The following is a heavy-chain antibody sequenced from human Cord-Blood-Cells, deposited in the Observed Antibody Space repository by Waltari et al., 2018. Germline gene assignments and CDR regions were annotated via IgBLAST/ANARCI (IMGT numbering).Heavy chain of an antibody. CDR3: AAIYGLGSYYFDY. D-gene: IGHD3-10*01. V-gene: IGHV4-34*01. CDR2: INHSGST. J-gene: IGHJ4*02. Sequence: QLQLQQWGAGLLKPSETLSLTRAVYGGSFSGYYWSWIRQPPGKGLEWIGEINHSGSTNDNPSLKRRVTISVDTSKNQFSLKLSSVTAADTAVYYCAAIYGLGSYYFDYWGQGTLVTVSS. CDR1: GGSFSGYY.